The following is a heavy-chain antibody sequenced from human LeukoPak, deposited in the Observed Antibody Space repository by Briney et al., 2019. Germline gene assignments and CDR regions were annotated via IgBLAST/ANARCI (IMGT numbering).Heavy chain of an antibody. Sequence: PSETLSLTCTVPGGSISSYYWSWIRQPPGKGLEWIGYIYYSGSTNYNPSLKSRVTISVDTSKNQFSLKLSSVTAADTAVYYCARHVRDPGRIRNFDYWGQGTLVTVSS. V-gene: IGHV4-59*08. CDR1: GGSISSYY. CDR3: ARHVRDPGRIRNFDY. J-gene: IGHJ4*02. D-gene: IGHD7-27*01. CDR2: IYYSGST.